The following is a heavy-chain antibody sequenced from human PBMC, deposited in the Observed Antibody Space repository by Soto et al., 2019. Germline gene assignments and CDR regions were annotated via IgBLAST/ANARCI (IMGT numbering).Heavy chain of an antibody. Sequence: TGGSLRLSCAASGFTFSSYGMHWVRQAPGKGLEWVAVISYDGSNKYYADSVKGRFTISRDNSKNTLYLQMNSLRAEDTAVYYCAKIAAAGYYYYYYGMDVWGQGTTVTVSS. CDR2: ISYDGSNK. V-gene: IGHV3-30*18. J-gene: IGHJ6*02. D-gene: IGHD6-13*01. CDR1: GFTFSSYG. CDR3: AKIAAAGYYYYYYGMDV.